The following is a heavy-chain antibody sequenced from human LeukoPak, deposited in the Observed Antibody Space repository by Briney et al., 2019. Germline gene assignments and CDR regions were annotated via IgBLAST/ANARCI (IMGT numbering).Heavy chain of an antibody. CDR2: LSGSGITT. D-gene: IGHD6-19*01. J-gene: IGHJ4*01. Sequence: PGGSLRLSCAASGFTFSNSAMSWVRQAPGKGLEWVSTLSGSGITTYYADSVKGRFTISRDNSKNTLYLQMNSLRAEDTGVYCCAKWIYSSGWSYFVFGGHGTVVSVSS. CDR3: AKWIYSSGWSYFVF. CDR1: GFTFSNSA. V-gene: IGHV3-23*01.